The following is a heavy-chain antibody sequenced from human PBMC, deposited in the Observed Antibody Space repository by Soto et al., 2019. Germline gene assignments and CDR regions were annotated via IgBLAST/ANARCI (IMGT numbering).Heavy chain of an antibody. Sequence: QVQLVESGGGLVKPGGSLRLSCAASGFTFSDYYMSWIRQAPGKGLEWVSYISSSSSYTNYADSVKGRFTISRDNAKNSLYLQMNSLRAEDTAVYYCARERTYGDFYWFDPWGQGTLVTVSS. J-gene: IGHJ5*02. D-gene: IGHD4-17*01. V-gene: IGHV3-11*05. CDR2: ISSSSSYT. CDR1: GFTFSDYY. CDR3: ARERTYGDFYWFDP.